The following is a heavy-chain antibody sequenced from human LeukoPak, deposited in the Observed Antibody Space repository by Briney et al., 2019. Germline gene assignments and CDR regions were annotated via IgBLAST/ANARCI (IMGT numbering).Heavy chain of an antibody. D-gene: IGHD2/OR15-2a*01. V-gene: IGHV4-30-4*01. CDR3: ARDGCNIGMCPDY. J-gene: IGHJ4*02. Sequence: SETLSLTCTVSGGSISSGDYYWSWIRQPPGKGLEWIGYIYYSGSTYYNPSLKSRVTISVDTSKNQFSLKLSSVTAADTAVYYCARDGCNIGMCPDYWGQGTLVTVSS. CDR2: IYYSGST. CDR1: GGSISSGDYY.